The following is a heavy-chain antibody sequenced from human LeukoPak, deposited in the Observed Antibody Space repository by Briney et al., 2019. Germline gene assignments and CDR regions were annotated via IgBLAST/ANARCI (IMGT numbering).Heavy chain of an antibody. V-gene: IGHV1-69*04. Sequence: SVKVSCKASGGTFSSYAISWVRQAPGQGLEWMGRIIPILGIANYAQKFQGRVTITADKSTSTAYMELSSLRSEDTAVYYCARGVDYYDSEWYNWFDPWGQGTLVTVSS. CDR3: ARGVDYYDSEWYNWFDP. J-gene: IGHJ5*02. CDR2: IIPILGIA. D-gene: IGHD3-22*01. CDR1: GGTFSSYA.